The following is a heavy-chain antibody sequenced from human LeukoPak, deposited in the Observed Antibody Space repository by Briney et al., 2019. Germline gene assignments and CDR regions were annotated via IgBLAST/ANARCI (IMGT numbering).Heavy chain of an antibody. J-gene: IGHJ4*02. CDR3: ARDLSSFDILTGYYPDY. D-gene: IGHD3-9*01. Sequence: GGSLRRSCAASGFTFSSYIMNWVRQAPGKGLEWVSSISSSSSYIYYADSVKGRFTISRDNAKNSLYLQMNSLRAEDTAVYYCARDLSSFDILTGYYPDYWGQGTLVTVSS. V-gene: IGHV3-21*01. CDR2: ISSSSSYI. CDR1: GFTFSSYI.